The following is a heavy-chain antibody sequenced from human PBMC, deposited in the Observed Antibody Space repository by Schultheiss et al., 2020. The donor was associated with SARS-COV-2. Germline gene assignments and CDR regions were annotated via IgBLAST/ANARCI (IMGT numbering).Heavy chain of an antibody. J-gene: IGHJ4*02. D-gene: IGHD6-13*01. V-gene: IGHV4-61*08. CDR2: IYYSGST. CDR1: GGSISSGDYY. Sequence: SETLSLTCTVSGGSISSGDYYWSWIRQPPGKGLEWIGYIYYSGSTNYNPSLKSRVTISVDKSKNQFSLKLSSVTAADTAVYYCARAYSSSWDLDYWGQGTLVTVSS. CDR3: ARAYSSSWDLDY.